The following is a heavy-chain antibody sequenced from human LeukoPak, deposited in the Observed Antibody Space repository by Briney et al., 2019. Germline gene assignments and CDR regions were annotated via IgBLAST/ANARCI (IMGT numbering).Heavy chain of an antibody. CDR2: IYYSGST. CDR1: GGSISSYY. Sequence: SETLSLTCTVSGGSISSYYWSWIRQPPGKGLEWIGYIYYSGSTNYNPSLKSRVTISVDTSKNQFSLKLSSVTAADTAVYYCARDPVEYYYGMDVWGQGTTVTVSS. J-gene: IGHJ6*02. V-gene: IGHV4-59*12. CDR3: ARDPVEYYYGMDV.